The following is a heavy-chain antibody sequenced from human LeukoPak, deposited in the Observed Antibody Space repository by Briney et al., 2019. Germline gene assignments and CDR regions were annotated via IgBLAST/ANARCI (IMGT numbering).Heavy chain of an antibody. CDR3: AKRGVVIRVILVGFHKEAYYFDS. D-gene: IGHD3-22*01. J-gene: IGHJ4*02. V-gene: IGHV3-23*01. Sequence: GGSLRLSCAVSGITVSNYGMSWVRQAPGKGLEWVAGISGSGGGTNYADSVKGRFTISRDNFKNTLYLQTNSLRAEDTAVYFCAKRGVVIRVILVGFHKEAYYFDSWGQGALVTVSS. CDR1: GITVSNYG. CDR2: ISGSGGGT.